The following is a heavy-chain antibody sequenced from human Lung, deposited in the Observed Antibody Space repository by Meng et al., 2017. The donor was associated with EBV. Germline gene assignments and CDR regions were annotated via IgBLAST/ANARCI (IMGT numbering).Heavy chain of an antibody. CDR1: DYTFTGYG. J-gene: IGHJ5*02. D-gene: IGHD1-14*01. CDR2: INGGNGKT. Sequence: HVRRVQSGAEVKKPGASWQVSCKASDYTFTGYGVSWVWQAPGQGLEWMGWINGGNGKTKYSQKFQGRFTMTTDTSTSTAYMELRSLRSDDTAVYYCARDLPGGTKGTWLDLWGQGTLVTVSS. CDR3: ARDLPGGTKGTWLDL. V-gene: IGHV1-18*01.